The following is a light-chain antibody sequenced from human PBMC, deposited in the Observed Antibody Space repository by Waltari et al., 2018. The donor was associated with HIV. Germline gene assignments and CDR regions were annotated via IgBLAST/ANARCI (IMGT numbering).Light chain of an antibody. V-gene: IGLV3-25*03. J-gene: IGLJ2*01. CDR2: KDS. CDR3: QSADSSGTYPGVV. Sequence: SYELTQPPSVSVSPGQTARITCSGDALPKQYAYWYQQKPGQAPVLVIYKDSERPSGIPERFSGSSSGTTVTLTISGVHAEDEADYYCQSADSSGTYPGVVFGGGTKLTVL. CDR1: ALPKQY.